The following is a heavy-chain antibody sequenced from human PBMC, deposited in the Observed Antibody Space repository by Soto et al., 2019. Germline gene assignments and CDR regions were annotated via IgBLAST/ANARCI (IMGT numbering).Heavy chain of an antibody. V-gene: IGHV3-21*01. CDR2: ISSSSSYI. D-gene: IGHD4-17*01. J-gene: IGHJ6*02. CDR3: ARDLSFDGFSGMDV. Sequence: PGGSLRLSCAASGFTFSSYSMNWVRQAPGKGLEWVSSISSSSSYIYYADSVKGRFTISRDNAKNSLYLQMNSLRAEDTAVYYFARDLSFDGFSGMDVWGQGTKVTVSS. CDR1: GFTFSSYS.